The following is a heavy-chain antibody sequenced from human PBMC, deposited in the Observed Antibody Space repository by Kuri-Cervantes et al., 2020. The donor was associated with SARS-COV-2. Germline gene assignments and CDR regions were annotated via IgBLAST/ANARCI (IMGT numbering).Heavy chain of an antibody. CDR3: AGSGIAAGGTGPYY. Sequence: KVSCKGSGYSFASYWIGWVRQMPGEGLEWMGIIYPGDSDTSYSPSFQGQVTISADKSISTAYLQWSSLKASDTAMYYCAGSGIAAGGTGPYYRGQGTLVTVSS. J-gene: IGHJ4*02. CDR2: IYPGDSDT. CDR1: GYSFASYW. D-gene: IGHD6-13*01. V-gene: IGHV5-51*01.